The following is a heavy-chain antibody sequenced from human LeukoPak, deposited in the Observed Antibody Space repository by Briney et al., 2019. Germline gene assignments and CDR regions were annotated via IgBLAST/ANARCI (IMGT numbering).Heavy chain of an antibody. Sequence: GGSLRLSCAASRFTCSGYSMNWVRPAPGRGLEWGLSISSSSSYIYYAESVKGRFTTSRDDTQSSLYLQMSTQRAEDTAVYYCARDRIVGATGVPRYWGQGTLVTVSS. J-gene: IGHJ4*02. CDR2: ISSSSSYI. V-gene: IGHV3-21*01. CDR1: RFTCSGYS. CDR3: ARDRIVGATGVPRY. D-gene: IGHD1-26*01.